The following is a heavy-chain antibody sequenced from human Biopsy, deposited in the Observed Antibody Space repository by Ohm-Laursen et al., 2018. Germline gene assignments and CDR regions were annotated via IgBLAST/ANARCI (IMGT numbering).Heavy chain of an antibody. CDR1: GYNFNSYG. CDR3: ARISITRLLDY. D-gene: IGHD3-3*01. J-gene: IGHJ4*02. V-gene: IGHV1-18*01. Sequence: ASVKVSCKASGYNFNSYGISWVRQAPGQGLEWMGRISGYNGNTLYAQKFQHRVTMTTDTSTSTAYMELRSLTSDDTAVYYCARISITRLLDYWGRGTLVTVSS. CDR2: ISGYNGNT.